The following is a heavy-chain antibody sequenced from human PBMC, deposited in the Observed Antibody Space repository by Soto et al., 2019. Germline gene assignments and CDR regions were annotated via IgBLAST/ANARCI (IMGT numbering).Heavy chain of an antibody. V-gene: IGHV3-30-3*01. CDR3: ARDRSRIAAAGNWFDP. Sequence: GGSLRLSCAASGFTFSSCAMQSVRQAPGKGLEWGAVISYDGSNKYYADSVEGRFTISRDTSKNTLYLQMNSLSAEDTAVYYCARDRSRIAAAGNWFDPWGQGTLVTVSS. CDR2: ISYDGSNK. D-gene: IGHD6-13*01. CDR1: GFTFSSCA. J-gene: IGHJ5*02.